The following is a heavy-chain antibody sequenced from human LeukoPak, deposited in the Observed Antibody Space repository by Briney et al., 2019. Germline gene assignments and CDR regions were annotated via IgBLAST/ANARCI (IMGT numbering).Heavy chain of an antibody. CDR1: GFTFSTYS. CDR2: ISSSSYI. V-gene: IGHV3-21*01. Sequence: GVSLRLSCAASGFTFSTYSMNWVRQAPGKGLEWVSYISSSSYIYYADSVKGRFTISRDNAKNSLYLQMNSLRAEDTAVYYCGRDRSSVVAGIGYWGQGTLVTVSS. J-gene: IGHJ4*02. CDR3: GRDRSSVVAGIGY. D-gene: IGHD6-19*01.